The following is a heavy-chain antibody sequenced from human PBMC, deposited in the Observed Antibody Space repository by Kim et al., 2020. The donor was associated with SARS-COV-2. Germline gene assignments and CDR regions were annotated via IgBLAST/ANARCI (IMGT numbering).Heavy chain of an antibody. CDR3: ARGGGYSSGKAKFDY. V-gene: IGHV4-4*07. J-gene: IGHJ4*02. D-gene: IGHD6-19*01. CDR2: IYASGTT. Sequence: SETLSLTCTVSGGSINNYYWSWIRQPAGKGLEWIRRIYASGTTNYNPSLKSRVTMSVDTSKNQFSLNLSSVTAADTAVYYCARGGGYSSGKAKFDYWGQGTLVTASS. CDR1: GGSINNYY.